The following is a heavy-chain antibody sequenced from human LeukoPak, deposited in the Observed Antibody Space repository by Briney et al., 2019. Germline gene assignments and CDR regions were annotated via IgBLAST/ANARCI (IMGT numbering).Heavy chain of an antibody. CDR2: IIPIFGTA. CDR1: GGTFSSYA. CDR3: ARCPRSNSWFDP. Sequence: SEEVYCKAIGGTFSSYAMSWVRQAPGQKLEWMGGIIPIFGTANYAQKFRGRVTITTDESTSTAYMELSSLRSEDTAVYYCARCPRSNSWFDPWGQGTLVTVSS. V-gene: IGHV1-69*05. J-gene: IGHJ5*02. D-gene: IGHD3-10*01.